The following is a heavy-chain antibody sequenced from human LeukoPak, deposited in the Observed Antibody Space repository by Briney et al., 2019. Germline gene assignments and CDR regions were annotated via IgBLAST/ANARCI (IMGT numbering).Heavy chain of an antibody. Sequence: GGSLRLSCAASGFNFDDYAMHWVRQAPGRGLEWVSLISGDGGSIYYADSVKGRFTISRDHSKNSLYLQMNSLRTEDTALYYCAKDLSSSWTGYFDYWGQGTLVTVSS. D-gene: IGHD6-13*01. V-gene: IGHV3-43*02. CDR2: ISGDGGSI. CDR1: GFNFDDYA. J-gene: IGHJ4*02. CDR3: AKDLSSSWTGYFDY.